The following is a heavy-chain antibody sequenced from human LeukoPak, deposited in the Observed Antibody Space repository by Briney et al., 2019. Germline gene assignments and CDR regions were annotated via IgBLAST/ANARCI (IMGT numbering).Heavy chain of an antibody. CDR1: GGSISGYY. CDR2: IYTSGST. J-gene: IGHJ3*02. Sequence: PSETLSLTCTVSGGSISGYYWSWIRQPAGKGLEWIGRIYTSGSTNYNPSLKSRVTMSVDTSKNQFSLKLSSVTAADTAVYYCARDLGPSHSSGYYIPFDAFDIWGQGTMVTVSS. D-gene: IGHD3-22*01. V-gene: IGHV4-4*07. CDR3: ARDLGPSHSSGYYIPFDAFDI.